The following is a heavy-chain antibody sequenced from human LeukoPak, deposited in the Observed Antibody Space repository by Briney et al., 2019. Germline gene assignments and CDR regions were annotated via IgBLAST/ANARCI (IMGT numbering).Heavy chain of an antibody. V-gene: IGHV3-30*18. Sequence: GGSLRLSCAASGFTFSSYGMHWVRRAPGKGLEWVAVISYDGSNKYYADSVKGRFTISRDNSKNTLYLQMNSLRAEDTAVYYCAKSSRPLRYLDWLLLSWGQGTLVTVSS. CDR3: AKSSRPLRYLDWLLLS. CDR1: GFTFSSYG. CDR2: ISYDGSNK. D-gene: IGHD3-9*01. J-gene: IGHJ4*02.